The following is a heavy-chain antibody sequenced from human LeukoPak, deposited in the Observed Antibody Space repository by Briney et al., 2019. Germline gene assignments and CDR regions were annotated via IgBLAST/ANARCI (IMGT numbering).Heavy chain of an antibody. CDR1: GYTFINYG. CDR3: ARDLREIISVAGFDP. V-gene: IGHV1-18*01. J-gene: IGHJ5*02. Sequence: ASVKVSCKASGYTFINYGISWVRQAPGQGLGWMGWINPYNDNTKYTQNLQGRVTMTTDTSTGTAYMELRSLRSDDTAIYYCARDLREIISVAGFDPWGQGTLVTVSS. CDR2: INPYNDNT. D-gene: IGHD6-19*01.